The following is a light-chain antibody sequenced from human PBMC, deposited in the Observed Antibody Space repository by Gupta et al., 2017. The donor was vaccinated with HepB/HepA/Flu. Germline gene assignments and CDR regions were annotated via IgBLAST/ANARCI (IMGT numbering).Light chain of an antibody. CDR1: QSVLWPTNNKNY. Sequence: DVVMTQSPDSLAVSLGERVTISCKSSQSVLWPTNNKNYFAWYQQKPGQPPKALIYLASTRESGVPDRFSGSGSGTDFTLTISSLQAEDVAVYYCQQYYHLPHTFGQGTKLEIK. CDR3: QQYYHLPHT. V-gene: IGKV4-1*01. CDR2: LAS. J-gene: IGKJ2*01.